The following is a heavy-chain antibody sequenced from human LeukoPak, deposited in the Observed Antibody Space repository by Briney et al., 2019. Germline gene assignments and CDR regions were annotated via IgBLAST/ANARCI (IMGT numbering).Heavy chain of an antibody. D-gene: IGHD1-26*01. Sequence: SETLSLTCTVSGGSISSTSYYWRWIRQPPGKGLEWLGCIYYSGITYYNPSLKSRVTISVDTSKNQFSLKLSSVTATDTAVYFGARANGGSFYYLDVWGKGTTVTVSS. J-gene: IGHJ6*03. CDR1: GGSISSTSYY. V-gene: IGHV4-39*01. CDR2: IYYSGIT. CDR3: ARANGGSFYYLDV.